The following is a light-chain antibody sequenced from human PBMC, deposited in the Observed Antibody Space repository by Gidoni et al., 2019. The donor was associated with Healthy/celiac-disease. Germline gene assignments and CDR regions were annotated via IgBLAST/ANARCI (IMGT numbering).Light chain of an antibody. CDR3: QQYYSTPPT. J-gene: IGKJ1*01. CDR2: WAS. CDR1: QSVLYSSNNKNY. Sequence: DIVMTQSPDSLAVSLGERAPINCKSSQSVLYSSNNKNYLSWYQQKPGQPPKLLIYWASTRESGVPDRFSGSGSGTDFTLTISSLQAEDVAVYYCQQYYSTPPTFXQXTKVEIK. V-gene: IGKV4-1*01.